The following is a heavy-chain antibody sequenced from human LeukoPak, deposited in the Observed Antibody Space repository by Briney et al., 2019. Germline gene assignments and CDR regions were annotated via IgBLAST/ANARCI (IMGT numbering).Heavy chain of an antibody. CDR1: GFTFDDYA. J-gene: IGHJ4*02. Sequence: PGGSLRLSCAASGFTFDDYAMHWVRQAPGKGLERVSGISWNSGSIGYADSVKGRFTISRDNAKNSLYLQMNSLRAEDMALYYCAKGFWSGYYGYYFDYWGQGTLVTVSS. CDR2: ISWNSGSI. CDR3: AKGFWSGYYGYYFDY. V-gene: IGHV3-9*03. D-gene: IGHD3-3*01.